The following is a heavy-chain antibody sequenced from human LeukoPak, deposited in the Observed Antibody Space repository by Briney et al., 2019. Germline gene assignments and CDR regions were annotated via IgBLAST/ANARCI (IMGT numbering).Heavy chain of an antibody. D-gene: IGHD1-1*01. J-gene: IGHJ4*02. Sequence: GASVNVSCKASGYTFTRYTMHWVRQAPGQRLEWMGWVNAGNGDTEYSQKFQGRITITRDTSADTVYMELSSLRPEDTAVYYCARPYKQQLDFDHWGQGTLVTVSS. CDR1: GYTFTRYT. CDR2: VNAGNGDT. V-gene: IGHV1-3*01. CDR3: ARPYKQQLDFDH.